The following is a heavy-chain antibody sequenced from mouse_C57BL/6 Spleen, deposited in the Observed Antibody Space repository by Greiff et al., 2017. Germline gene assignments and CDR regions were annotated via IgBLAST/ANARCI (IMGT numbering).Heavy chain of an antibody. CDR2: SRNKANDYTT. J-gene: IGHJ2*01. D-gene: IGHD1-1*01. CDR1: GFTFSDFY. CDR3: ARDSPLFQGFDY. V-gene: IGHV7-1*01. Sequence: EVNVVESGGGLVQSGRSLRLSCATSGFTFSDFYMEWVRQAPGKGLEWIAASRNKANDYTTEYSASVKGRFIVSRDTSQSILYLQMHALRAEDTAIYYCARDSPLFQGFDYWGQGATLTVSS.